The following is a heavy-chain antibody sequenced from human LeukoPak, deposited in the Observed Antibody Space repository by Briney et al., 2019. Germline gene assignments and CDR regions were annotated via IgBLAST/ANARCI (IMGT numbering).Heavy chain of an antibody. Sequence: PSETLSLTCAVYGGSFSGYYWSWIRQPTGKGLEWIGEINHSGSTNYNPSLKSRVTISVDTSKNQFSLKLSSVTAAGTAVYYCARGLRSYYTKAAFDIWGQGTMVTVSS. CDR3: ARGLRSYYTKAAFDI. CDR1: GGSFSGYY. J-gene: IGHJ3*02. CDR2: INHSGST. V-gene: IGHV4-34*01. D-gene: IGHD1-26*01.